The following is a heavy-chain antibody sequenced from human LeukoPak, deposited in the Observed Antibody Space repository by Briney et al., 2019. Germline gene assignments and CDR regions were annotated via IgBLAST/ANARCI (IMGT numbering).Heavy chain of an antibody. CDR3: ARDRYGRGFAHFDY. Sequence: GASVKVSCKASGYTFTSNAMHWVRLAPGQGLEWMGWITPSGGTNYPQKFQGRVAITRDTSITTAYMDLSRLTSDDTVVYYCARDRYGRGFAHFDYWGQGALVTVSS. D-gene: IGHD5-12*01. CDR2: ITPSGGT. J-gene: IGHJ4*02. CDR1: GYTFTSNA. V-gene: IGHV1-2*01.